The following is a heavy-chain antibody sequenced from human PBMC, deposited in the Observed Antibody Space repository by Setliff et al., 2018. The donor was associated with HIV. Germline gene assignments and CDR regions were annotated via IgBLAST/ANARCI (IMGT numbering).Heavy chain of an antibody. Sequence: KSSETLSLTCDVSGFSISSRYYWGWIRQSPGKGLEWIGHIYTNGRNNYNPSLKSRVTISVDTWKNQFSLKLRSVTAADTAVYYCARGPPPLTPDYWGQGTLVTVSS. CDR3: ARGPPPLTPDY. CDR2: IYTNGRN. CDR1: GFSISSRYY. V-gene: IGHV4-38-2*01. J-gene: IGHJ4*02.